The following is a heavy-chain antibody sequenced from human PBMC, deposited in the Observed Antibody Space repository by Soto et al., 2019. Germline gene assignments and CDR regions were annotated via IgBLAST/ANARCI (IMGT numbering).Heavy chain of an antibody. CDR1: GGTFSSYA. D-gene: IGHD2-2*01. V-gene: IGHV1-69*01. Sequence: QVQLVQSGAEVKKPGSSVKVSSKASGGTFSSYAISCVRQAPGQGLEWMGGIIPTSGTANYAQQFQGRVTITGDESKSTAYMELSSLRSEDTAVYYCARSQGSSTSLELHVYYYCGMDVGGQGTTVTVSS. J-gene: IGHJ6*02. CDR3: ARSQGSSTSLELHVYYYCGMDV. CDR2: IIPTSGTA.